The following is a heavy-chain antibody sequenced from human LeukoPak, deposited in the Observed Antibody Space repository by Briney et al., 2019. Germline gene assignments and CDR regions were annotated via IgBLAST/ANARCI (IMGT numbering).Heavy chain of an antibody. D-gene: IGHD6-13*01. CDR3: ARGPLIAAAGTW. CDR1: GFSFSGYW. Sequence: TGGSLRLSCAASGFSFSGYWMSWVRQAPGKGLEWVANIKQDGSDKYYLTSVRGRFTISRDNAKNSLFLQMNSLRAEDTAVYYCARGPLIAAAGTWWGQGTLVTVSS. V-gene: IGHV3-7*03. J-gene: IGHJ4*02. CDR2: IKQDGSDK.